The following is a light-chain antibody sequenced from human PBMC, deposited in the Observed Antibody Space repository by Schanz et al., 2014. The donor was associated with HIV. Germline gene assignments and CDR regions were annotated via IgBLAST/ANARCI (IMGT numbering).Light chain of an antibody. CDR2: EVT. V-gene: IGLV2-23*02. CDR3: CSYAATSNVL. J-gene: IGLJ3*02. Sequence: QSALTQPASVSGSPGQSITISCTGTRNDVGTYNLVSWYQQHPGKAPQLMIYEVTRRPSGLSNRFSGSKSGNTASLTISGLQAEDEADYYCCSYAATSNVLFGGGTKLTVL. CDR1: RNDVGTYNL.